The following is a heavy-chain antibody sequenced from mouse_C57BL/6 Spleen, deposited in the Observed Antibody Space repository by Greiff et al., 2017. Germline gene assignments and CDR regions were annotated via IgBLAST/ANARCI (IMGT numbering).Heavy chain of an antibody. Sequence: VQLQQSGPELVKPGASVKLSCKASGYAFSSSWMNWVQQRPGKGLEWIGRIYPGDGDTNYNGKFKGKATLTADKSSSTAYMQLSSLTSEDSAVYVCASLTGTVYYFDYWGQGTTLTVSS. CDR1: GYAFSSSW. D-gene: IGHD4-1*01. CDR3: ASLTGTVYYFDY. CDR2: IYPGDGDT. J-gene: IGHJ2*01. V-gene: IGHV1-82*01.